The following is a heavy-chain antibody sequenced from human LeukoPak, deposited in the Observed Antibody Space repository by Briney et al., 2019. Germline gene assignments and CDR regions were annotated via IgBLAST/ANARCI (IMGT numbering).Heavy chain of an antibody. D-gene: IGHD6-19*01. Sequence: GASLRLSCAASGFTFSSYSMNWVRQAPGKGLEWVSYSSSSSSTIYYADSVKGRFNIPRDNAKNSLYLQMNSLRDEDTAVYYCARIPRIAVAGDIDYWGQGTLVTVSS. J-gene: IGHJ4*02. CDR1: GFTFSSYS. CDR2: SSSSSSTI. CDR3: ARIPRIAVAGDIDY. V-gene: IGHV3-48*02.